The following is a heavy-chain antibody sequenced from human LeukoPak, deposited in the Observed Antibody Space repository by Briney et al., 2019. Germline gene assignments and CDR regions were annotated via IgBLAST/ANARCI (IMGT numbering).Heavy chain of an antibody. J-gene: IGHJ4*02. CDR3: ASHIVGANYFDY. V-gene: IGHV1-69*04. D-gene: IGHD1-26*01. Sequence: SVKVSCKASGGTFSSYAISWVRQASGQGLEWMGRIIPILGIANYAQKFQGRVTITADKSTSTAYMELSSLRSEDTAVYYCASHIVGANYFDYWGQGTLVTVSS. CDR2: IIPILGIA. CDR1: GGTFSSYA.